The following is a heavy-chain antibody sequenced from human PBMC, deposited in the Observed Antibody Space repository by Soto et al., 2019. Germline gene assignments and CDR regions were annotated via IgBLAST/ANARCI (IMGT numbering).Heavy chain of an antibody. Sequence: GGSLRLSCEVSGFTCKPCWMSWVRQAAGKRLEWLTNMNEDANTKYYTDALRGRFTISGDNAKISLHLQMHSLRADDTAVYYCTRDASRDSSARDWFDPWGPGTLDTVSS. V-gene: IGHV3-7*01. CDR1: GFTCKPCW. CDR3: TRDASRDSSARDWFDP. J-gene: IGHJ5*02. CDR2: MNEDANTK. D-gene: IGHD6-13*01.